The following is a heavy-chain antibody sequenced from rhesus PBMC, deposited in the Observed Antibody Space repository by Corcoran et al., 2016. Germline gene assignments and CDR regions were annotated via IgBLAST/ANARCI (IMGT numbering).Heavy chain of an antibody. CDR2: VDTEDGEA. Sequence: VQLVQSGAEVKKPGASVKISCKASGYTFTEHYLNWVRQARGKGLEWMGRVDTEDGEADYAQQFQDIFTIPADMSTDTAYMELSSLRSEDTAVYYCARGGAAAASGALDVWGRGVLVTVSS. V-gene: IGHV1-111*02. CDR3: ARGGAAAASGALDV. D-gene: IGHD6-31*01. J-gene: IGHJ5-2*02. CDR1: GYTFTEHY.